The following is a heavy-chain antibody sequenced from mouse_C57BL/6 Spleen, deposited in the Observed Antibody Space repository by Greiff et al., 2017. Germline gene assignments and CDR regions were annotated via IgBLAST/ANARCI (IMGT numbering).Heavy chain of an antibody. V-gene: IGHV2-2*01. D-gene: IGHD2-4*01. CDR1: GFSLTSYG. J-gene: IGHJ4*01. CDR3: ARNYDYDDYYAMDY. Sequence: QVQLKESGPGLVQPSQSLSITCTVSGFSLTSYGVHWVRQSPGKGLAWLGVIWSGGSTDYNAAFISRLSISKDNSKSQVFFKMNSLQADDTAIYYCARNYDYDDYYAMDYWGQGTSVTVSS. CDR2: IWSGGST.